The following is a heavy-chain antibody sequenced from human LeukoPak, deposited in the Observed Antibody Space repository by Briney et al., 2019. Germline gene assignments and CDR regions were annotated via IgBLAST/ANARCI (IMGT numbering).Heavy chain of an antibody. CDR1: GFTFSSYG. D-gene: IGHD7-27*01. V-gene: IGHV3-33*08. J-gene: IGHJ4*02. CDR3: ARDRGDPDYYFDQ. CDR2: VWYDGSEK. Sequence: GGSLRLSCAASGFTFSSYGIHWVRQAPGKGLEWVAVVWYDGSEKYYADSVKGRFTISRDNSKNTLYLQMNSLRAEDTAIYYCARDRGDPDYYFDQWGQGTLVTVSS.